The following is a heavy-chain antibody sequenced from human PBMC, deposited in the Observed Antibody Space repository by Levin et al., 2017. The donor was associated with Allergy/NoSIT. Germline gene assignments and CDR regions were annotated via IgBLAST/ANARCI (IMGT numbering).Heavy chain of an antibody. V-gene: IGHV3-7*04. J-gene: IGHJ5*01. Sequence: LSLTCAASGFTFSSYWMTWVRQAPGTGLEWVANIKQDGSAKYYADSVRGRFTISRDNAENSLYLQMNSLRADDTAVYYCARDAGGSGAYYRFSWFDSWGQGTLVTVSS. CDR3: ARDAGGSGAYYRFSWFDS. CDR1: GFTFSSYW. D-gene: IGHD3-10*01. CDR2: IKQDGSAK.